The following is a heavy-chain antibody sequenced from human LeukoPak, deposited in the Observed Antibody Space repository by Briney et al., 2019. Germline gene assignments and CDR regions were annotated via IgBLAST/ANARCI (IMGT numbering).Heavy chain of an antibody. D-gene: IGHD1-26*01. CDR2: INTDGSST. Sequence: GGSLRLSCAASGFTFSSYWMHWVRQAPGKGLVWVSRINTDGSSTSYADSVKGRFTISRDNAKNTLYLQMNSLRAEDTAVYYCARASVGATTWWFDPWGQGTLVTVSS. J-gene: IGHJ5*02. V-gene: IGHV3-74*01. CDR1: GFTFSSYW. CDR3: ARASVGATTWWFDP.